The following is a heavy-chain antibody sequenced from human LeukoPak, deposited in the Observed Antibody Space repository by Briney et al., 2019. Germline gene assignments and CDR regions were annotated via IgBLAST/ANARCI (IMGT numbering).Heavy chain of an antibody. CDR1: GFTFSSYG. Sequence: GGSLRLSCAASGFTFSSYGMHWVRQAPGKGLEWVAFIRYDGSNKYYADSVKGRFTISRDNSKNTLYLQMNSLRAEDTAVYYCARPRGYSYGLSYWFDPWGQGTLVTVSS. CDR3: ARPRGYSYGLSYWFDP. J-gene: IGHJ5*02. V-gene: IGHV3-30*02. CDR2: IRYDGSNK. D-gene: IGHD5-18*01.